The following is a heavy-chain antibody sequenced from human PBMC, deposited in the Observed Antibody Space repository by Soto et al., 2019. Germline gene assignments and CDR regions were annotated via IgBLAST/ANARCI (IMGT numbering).Heavy chain of an antibody. CDR1: GYTFTSYG. V-gene: IGHV1-18*01. J-gene: IGHJ5*02. CDR2: ISAYNGNT. D-gene: IGHD3-10*01. Sequence: ASVKVSCKASGYTFTSYGISWVRQAPGQGLEWMGWISAYNGNTNYAQKLQGRVTMTTDTSTSTAYMELRSLRSDDTAVYYCARWFGELGIRSNWFDPWGQGTLVTVSS. CDR3: ARWFGELGIRSNWFDP.